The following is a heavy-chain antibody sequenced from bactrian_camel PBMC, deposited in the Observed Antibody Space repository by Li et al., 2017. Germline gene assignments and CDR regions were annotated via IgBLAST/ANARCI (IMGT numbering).Heavy chain of an antibody. CDR2: IFAAFGGT. CDR1: GYSVRDAC. V-gene: IGHV3S1*01. J-gene: IGHJ4*01. Sequence: QLVESGGGSVQPGGSLRLTCAAYGYSVRDACVAWFRQAPGKDREGVALIFAAFGGTAYTASVKGRFTISRDNVKNTLSLQLNDLKAEDTAMYYCTNARPFTITAPYKGQGTQVTVS. D-gene: IGHD4*01.